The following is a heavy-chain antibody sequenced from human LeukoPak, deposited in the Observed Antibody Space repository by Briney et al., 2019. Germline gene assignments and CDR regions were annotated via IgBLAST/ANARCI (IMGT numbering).Heavy chain of an antibody. J-gene: IGHJ4*02. CDR2: IYYSGST. Sequence: SETLSLTCTVSGGSISSYYWSWIRQPPGKGLEWIGYIYYSGSTNYNPSLKSRVTISVDTSKNQFSLKLSSVTAADTAVYYCTGFLNYGDYYFDYWGQGTLVTVSS. V-gene: IGHV4-59*01. D-gene: IGHD4-17*01. CDR1: GGSISSYY. CDR3: TGFLNYGDYYFDY.